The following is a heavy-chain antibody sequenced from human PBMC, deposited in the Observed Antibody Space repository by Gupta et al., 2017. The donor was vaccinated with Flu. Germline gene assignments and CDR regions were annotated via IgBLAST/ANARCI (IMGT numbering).Heavy chain of an antibody. J-gene: IGHJ5*01. Sequence: GESGGGLVQPGGSLRLSCGASGFTLSDYWMSWVRQAPGKGPELVANINRDGSVINYMDLVRGRFTISRDNAKNAVYFQMNSLRVDDTAVYYCARDVGSGDYDSWGQGTLVTVSS. CDR3: ARDVGSGDYDS. D-gene: IGHD4-17*01. V-gene: IGHV3-7*01. CDR2: INRDGSVI. CDR1: GFTLSDYW.